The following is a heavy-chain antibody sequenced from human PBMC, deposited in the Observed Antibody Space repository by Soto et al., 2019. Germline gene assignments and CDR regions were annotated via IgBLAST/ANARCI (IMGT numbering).Heavy chain of an antibody. CDR2: IIPILGIA. CDR3: PPVSCSSTSRSPSSPDV. CDR1: GGTCSSYT. Sequence: SVEVSCKASGGTCSSYTISWVRQGPGQGLEWRGRIIPILGIANYAEKFQGRVAVTADKSTSTAYMELSALRSEDTAVYYCPPVSCSSTSRSPSSPDVCGKGTAVTLSS. D-gene: IGHD2-2*01. V-gene: IGHV1-69*02. J-gene: IGHJ6*04.